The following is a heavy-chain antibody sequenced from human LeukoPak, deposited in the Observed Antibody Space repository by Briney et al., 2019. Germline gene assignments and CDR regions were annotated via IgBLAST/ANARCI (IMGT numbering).Heavy chain of an antibody. J-gene: IGHJ3*02. D-gene: IGHD2-21*02. CDR3: ARNSQWRLGHDAVDM. CDR1: GGSFSGFY. V-gene: IGHV4-34*01. Sequence: PSETLSLTCAVYGGSFSGFYWSWIRQPPGKGLEWIGEINHSGSTNHNPSLKSRLAISVDTPKNQFSLKLSSVTAADTAVYYCARNSQWRLGHDAVDMWGQGTMVTVSS. CDR2: INHSGST.